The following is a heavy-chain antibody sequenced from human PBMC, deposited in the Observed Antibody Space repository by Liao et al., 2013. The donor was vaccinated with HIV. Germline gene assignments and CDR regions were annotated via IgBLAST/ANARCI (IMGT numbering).Heavy chain of an antibody. CDR1: GGSISSGDYY. D-gene: IGHD5-12*01. CDR3: ARYSGYDSQPFEY. Sequence: QVQLQESGPGLVKPSQTLSLTCKVSGGSISSGDYYWSWVRQPPGKGLEWIGYIYYTGSTYYNPSLKSRVTISADTSKNQFSLKLSSVTAADTAVYYCARYSGYDSQPFEYWGQGTLVTVSS. CDR2: IYYTGST. J-gene: IGHJ4*02. V-gene: IGHV4-30-4*08.